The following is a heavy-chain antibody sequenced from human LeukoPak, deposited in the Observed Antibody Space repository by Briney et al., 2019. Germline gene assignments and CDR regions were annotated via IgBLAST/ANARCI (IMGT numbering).Heavy chain of an antibody. V-gene: IGHV4-59*01. D-gene: IGHD6-6*01. J-gene: IGHJ5*02. CDR2: ISYSGTT. CDR3: ARSSIPGTKYNWFDR. Sequence: SETLSLTCTVSGGSISSYYWSWIRQPPGKGLEWIGYISYSGTTNYNPSLKSRDTISVDTSKNEFSLKLRSVTAADTAVYYCARSSIPGTKYNWFDRWGQGTLVTVSS. CDR1: GGSISSYY.